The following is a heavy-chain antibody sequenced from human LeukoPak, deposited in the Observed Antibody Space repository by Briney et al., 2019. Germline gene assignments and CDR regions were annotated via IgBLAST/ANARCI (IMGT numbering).Heavy chain of an antibody. J-gene: IGHJ4*02. CDR2: IRYDGSNK. Sequence: GGSLRLSCAASGFTFNSYSMHWVRQAPGKGLEWVAFIRYDGSNKYYADSVKGRFTISRDNAKNSLYLQMNSLRAEDTAVYYCARANWVTYYFDYWGQGTLVTVSS. CDR1: GFTFNSYS. CDR3: ARANWVTYYFDY. D-gene: IGHD1-1*01. V-gene: IGHV3-30*02.